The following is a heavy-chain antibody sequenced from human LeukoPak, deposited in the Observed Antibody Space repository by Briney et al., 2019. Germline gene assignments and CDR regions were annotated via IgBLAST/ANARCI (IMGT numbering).Heavy chain of an antibody. CDR2: IYPDDSDT. Sequence: GESLKISCKGSGYRFTSYWIAWVRQMPGKGLEWMGIIYPDDSDTRYSPSFQGQVTMPADKSISTAYLQWSSLKVSDTAMYYCAGLPYCSGGSCSHFDYWGQGTLVTVSS. J-gene: IGHJ4*02. V-gene: IGHV5-51*01. CDR1: GYRFTSYW. D-gene: IGHD2-15*01. CDR3: AGLPYCSGGSCSHFDY.